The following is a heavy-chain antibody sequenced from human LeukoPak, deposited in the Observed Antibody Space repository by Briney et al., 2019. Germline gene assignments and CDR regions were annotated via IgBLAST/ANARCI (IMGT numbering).Heavy chain of an antibody. CDR1: GFIFSSYS. V-gene: IGHV3-48*04. CDR3: ARSIGLTGGGVDV. J-gene: IGHJ6*02. Sequence: GGSLRLSCAASGFIFSSYSMNWVRQAPGQGLEWASYITDSGSSIHYADSVNGRFTISRGNAKNSLYLQMNSLRAEDSAVYYCARSIGLTGGGVDVWGRGTTVTVSS. CDR2: ITDSGSSI. D-gene: IGHD3-9*01.